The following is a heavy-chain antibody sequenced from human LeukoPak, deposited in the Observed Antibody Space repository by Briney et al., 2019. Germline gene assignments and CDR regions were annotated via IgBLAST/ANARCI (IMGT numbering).Heavy chain of an antibody. Sequence: GRSLRLSCAASGFTFSSYAMHWVRQAPGKGLEWVAVISYDGSNKYYADSVKGRFTISRDNSKNTLYLQMNSLRAEDTAVYYCARDKYDIAVVAGYWGQGTLVTVSS. CDR1: GFTFSSYA. CDR2: ISYDGSNK. V-gene: IGHV3-30*01. CDR3: ARDKYDIAVVAGY. D-gene: IGHD2-15*01. J-gene: IGHJ4*02.